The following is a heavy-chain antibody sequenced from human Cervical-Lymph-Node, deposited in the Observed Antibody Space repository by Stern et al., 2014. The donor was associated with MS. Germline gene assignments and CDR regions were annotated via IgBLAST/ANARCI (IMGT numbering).Heavy chain of an antibody. V-gene: IGHV4-59*01. J-gene: IGHJ6*02. Sequence: MQLVESGPGLAKPSETLSLTCTVSGGSITSYYWSWIRQPPGKGMEWIGHVYYSGSTNHNPSLKSRVTISVDTSKNQFSLKLRSVTAADTAVYYCARRGQYGSYPLYYYYGMDVWGQGTTVTVSS. CDR3: ARRGQYGSYPLYYYYGMDV. CDR2: VYYSGST. D-gene: IGHD3-10*01. CDR1: GGSITSYY.